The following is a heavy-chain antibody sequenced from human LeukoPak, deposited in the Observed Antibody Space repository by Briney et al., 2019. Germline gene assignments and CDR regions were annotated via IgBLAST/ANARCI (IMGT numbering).Heavy chain of an antibody. V-gene: IGHV1-18*01. CDR2: ISAYNGNT. Sequence: ASVKVSCKASGYTFTSYGISWVRQAPGQGLEWMGWISAYNGNTNYAQKLQGRVTMTTDTSTSTAYMELRSLRSDDTAVYYCARDTGGDCGGDCYEHFDYWGQGTLVTVSS. D-gene: IGHD2-21*01. J-gene: IGHJ4*02. CDR1: GYTFTSYG. CDR3: ARDTGGDCGGDCYEHFDY.